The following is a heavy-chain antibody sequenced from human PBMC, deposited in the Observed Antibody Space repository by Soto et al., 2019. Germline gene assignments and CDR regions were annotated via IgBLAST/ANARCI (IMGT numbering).Heavy chain of an antibody. Sequence: QITLKESGPTLVKPTQTLTLTCTFSGFSLSTSGVGVGWIRQPPGKALEWLALIYWDDDKRYSPSLKSRLTTTKDTSKNQVVLTMTNMDPVDTATYYCAHRRAYYDILTGNYGMDVWGQGTTVTVSS. D-gene: IGHD3-9*01. CDR3: AHRRAYYDILTGNYGMDV. CDR1: GFSLSTSGVG. V-gene: IGHV2-5*02. J-gene: IGHJ6*02. CDR2: IYWDDDK.